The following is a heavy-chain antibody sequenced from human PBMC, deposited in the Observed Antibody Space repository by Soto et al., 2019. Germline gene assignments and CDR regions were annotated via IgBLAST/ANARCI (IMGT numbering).Heavy chain of an antibody. J-gene: IGHJ6*02. Sequence: SATLSLTCAVSGYVITNGYHWGWIRQPPGKELECIRTISHSGETYYNTSLKSRVTIAIDTAKNHFSLIMSSVTAADTATYYCTRIYCTTTSCFINGMEVWGQGSTVT. CDR2: ISHSGET. CDR1: GYVITNGYH. CDR3: TRIYCTTTSCFINGMEV. V-gene: IGHV4-38-2*01. D-gene: IGHD2-2*01.